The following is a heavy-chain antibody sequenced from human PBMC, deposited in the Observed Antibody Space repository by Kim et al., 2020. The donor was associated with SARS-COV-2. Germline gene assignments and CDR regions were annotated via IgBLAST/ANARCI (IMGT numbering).Heavy chain of an antibody. J-gene: IGHJ4*02. Sequence: GGSLRLSCEASGFTFSNYEMNWVRQAPGKGLEWLSFISTSGDTTYYADSVKGRFTLSRDNARNSLYLQMSSLRAEDTRVYYCTRDVSACFDYWGQGTQVT. V-gene: IGHV3-48*03. CDR2: ISTSGDTT. CDR1: GFTFSNYE. CDR3: TRDVSACFDY.